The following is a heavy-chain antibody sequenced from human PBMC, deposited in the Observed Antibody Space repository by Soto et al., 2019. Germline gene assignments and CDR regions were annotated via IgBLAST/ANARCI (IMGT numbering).Heavy chain of an antibody. D-gene: IGHD3-9*01. Sequence: EVQLVESGGGLVQPGGSLRLSCAASGFTVNSNYMSWVRQAPGKGLEWVSVIYSDGSTYYADSMKGRFIISRDNSNNTIYFQMNSLRAEDTAVYYCATLTKYDILTGFYPCWGQGTLVTVSS. J-gene: IGHJ4*02. CDR1: GFTVNSNY. CDR2: IYSDGST. CDR3: ATLTKYDILTGFYPC. V-gene: IGHV3-66*01.